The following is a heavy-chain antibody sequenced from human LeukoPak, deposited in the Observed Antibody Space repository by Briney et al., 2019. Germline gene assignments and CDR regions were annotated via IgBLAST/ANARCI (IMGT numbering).Heavy chain of an antibody. Sequence: PSETLSLTCAVYGGSFSGYYWSWIRQPPGKGLEWIGEINHSGSTNYNPSLKSRVTISVDTSKNQFSLKLSSVTAADTAVYYCARWATSDSSGYYFDYWGQGTLVTVSS. CDR3: ARWATSDSSGYYFDY. CDR2: INHSGST. V-gene: IGHV4-34*01. J-gene: IGHJ4*02. CDR1: GGSFSGYY. D-gene: IGHD3-22*01.